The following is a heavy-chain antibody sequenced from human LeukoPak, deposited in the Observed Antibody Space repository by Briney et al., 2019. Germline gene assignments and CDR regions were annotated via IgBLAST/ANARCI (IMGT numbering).Heavy chain of an antibody. D-gene: IGHD5-24*01. J-gene: IGHJ6*02. CDR1: GYSISSGFY. CDR2: IYYNGNT. CDR3: ARLRRWLQPASYYYGLDV. Sequence: PSETLSLTCTVSGYSISSGFYWGWIRQPPGKGLEWIGSIYYNGNTYYNPSLKSRVTISVDTSNNQFSLKLTSVTAADTAVYYCARLRRWLQPASYYYGLDVWGRGTTVTVSS. V-gene: IGHV4-38-2*02.